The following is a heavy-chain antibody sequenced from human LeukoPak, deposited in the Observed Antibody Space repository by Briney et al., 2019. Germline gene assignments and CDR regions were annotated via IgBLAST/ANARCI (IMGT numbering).Heavy chain of an antibody. CDR1: GYTFTTYD. D-gene: IGHD3-10*01. CDR3: ARRIRGAPTDY. J-gene: IGHJ4*02. Sequence: ASVKVSFKASGYTFTTYDLNWVRQATGQGFEWMGWMNPNSGNAGYAQKFQGRVTMTRNTSISTAYMELSNLTSEDTAVYYCARRIRGAPTDYWGQGTLVTVSS. CDR2: MNPNSGNA. V-gene: IGHV1-8*01.